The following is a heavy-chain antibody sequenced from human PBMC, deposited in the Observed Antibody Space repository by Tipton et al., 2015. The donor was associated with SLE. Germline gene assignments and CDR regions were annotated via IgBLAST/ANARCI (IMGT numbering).Heavy chain of an antibody. V-gene: IGHV4-38-2*01. CDR1: GYSISSGYY. CDR3: ARGLSGNPDY. J-gene: IGHJ4*02. CDR2: IYYSGST. D-gene: IGHD4-23*01. Sequence: TLSLTCAVSGYSISSGYYWGWVRQPPGKGLEWIGYIYYSGSTNYNPSLKSRVTISVDTSKNQFSLKLSSVTAADTAVYYCARGLSGNPDYWGQGTLVTVSS.